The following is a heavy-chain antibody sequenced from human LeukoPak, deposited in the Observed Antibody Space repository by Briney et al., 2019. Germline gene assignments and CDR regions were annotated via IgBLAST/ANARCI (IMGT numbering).Heavy chain of an antibody. CDR1: GYTFTSYY. D-gene: IGHD3-10*01. J-gene: IGHJ4*02. Sequence: ASVKVSCKASGYTFTSYYMHWVRQAPGQGLEWMGIINPSGGSTSYAQKFQGRVTMTRDTSTSTVYMELSSLRSEDTAVYYCARGTKSGFGEEIKYDYWGQGTLVTVSS. V-gene: IGHV1-46*01. CDR3: ARGTKSGFGEEIKYDY. CDR2: INPSGGST.